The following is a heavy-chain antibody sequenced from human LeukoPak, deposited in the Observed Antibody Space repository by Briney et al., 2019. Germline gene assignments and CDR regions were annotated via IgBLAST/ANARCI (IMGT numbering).Heavy chain of an antibody. CDR1: GFTFSSYG. D-gene: IGHD1-20*01. J-gene: IGHJ3*02. CDR3: ARGPYNWKDADAFDI. CDR2: ISYDGSNK. Sequence: GGSLRLSCAASGFTFSSYGMHWVRQAPCKGLEWVAVISYDGSNKYYADSVKGRFTISRDNSKNTLYLQMNSLRAEDTAVYYCARGPYNWKDADAFDIWGQGTMVTVSS. V-gene: IGHV3-30*03.